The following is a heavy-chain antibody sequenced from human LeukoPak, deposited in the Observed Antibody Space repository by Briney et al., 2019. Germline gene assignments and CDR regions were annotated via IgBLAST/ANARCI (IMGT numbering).Heavy chain of an antibody. J-gene: IGHJ3*02. CDR2: IIPIFGTA. CDR1: GGTFSSYA. Sequence: ASVRVSCKASGGTFSSYAISWVRQAPGQGLEWMGGIIPIFGTANYAQKFQGRVTITTDESTSTAYMELSSLRSEDTAVYYCARDRRSYYYDSSGYYHHDAFDIWGQGTMVNVSS. D-gene: IGHD3-22*01. V-gene: IGHV1-69*05. CDR3: ARDRRSYYYDSSGYYHHDAFDI.